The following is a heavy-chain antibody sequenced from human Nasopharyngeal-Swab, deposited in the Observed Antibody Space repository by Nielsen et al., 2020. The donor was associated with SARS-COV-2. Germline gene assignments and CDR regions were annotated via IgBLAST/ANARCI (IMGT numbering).Heavy chain of an antibody. Sequence: GSLRLSFTVSGGSISSYYWSWIRQPPGKGLEWIGYIYYSGSTNYNPSLKSRVTISVDTSKNQFSLKLSSVTAADTAVYYCASETDGFDYWGQGTLVTVSS. CDR1: GGSISSYY. J-gene: IGHJ4*02. V-gene: IGHV4-59*01. CDR3: ASETDGFDY. CDR2: IYYSGST.